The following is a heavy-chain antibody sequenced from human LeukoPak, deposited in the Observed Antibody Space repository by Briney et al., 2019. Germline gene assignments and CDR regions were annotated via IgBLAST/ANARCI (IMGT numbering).Heavy chain of an antibody. CDR1: GGSFNDYY. Sequence: PSETLSLTCAVYGGSFNDYYWSWIRQPPGKGLEWIGSIYYSGSTYYNPSLKSRGTISVDTSKNQFSLKLSSVTAADTAVYYCARHMYYYDSSGHYYFDYWGQGTLVTVSS. CDR3: ARHMYYYDSSGHYYFDY. J-gene: IGHJ4*02. CDR2: IYYSGST. D-gene: IGHD3-22*01. V-gene: IGHV4-39*01.